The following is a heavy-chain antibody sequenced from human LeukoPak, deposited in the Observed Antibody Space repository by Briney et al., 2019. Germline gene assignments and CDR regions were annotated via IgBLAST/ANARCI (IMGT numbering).Heavy chain of an antibody. CDR2: ISGDGSST. Sequence: GGSLRLSCAASRFTFSSYAMSWVRQAPGKGLEWVSAISGDGSSTAYADSVKGRFTISRDNAKNTLYLQMNSLTAEDTAVYYCARGPPWYFDLWGRGTLVTVSS. V-gene: IGHV3-23*01. J-gene: IGHJ2*01. D-gene: IGHD6-25*01. CDR1: RFTFSSYA. CDR3: ARGPPWYFDL.